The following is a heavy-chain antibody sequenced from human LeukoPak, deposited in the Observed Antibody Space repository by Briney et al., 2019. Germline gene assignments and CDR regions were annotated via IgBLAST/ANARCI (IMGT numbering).Heavy chain of an antibody. D-gene: IGHD5-12*01. CDR1: GGTFSSYA. CDR3: ARDLSGYDFTRFDY. J-gene: IGHJ4*02. CDR2: IIPILGIA. Sequence: RVASVKVSCKASGGTFSSYAISWVRQAPGQGLEWMGRIIPILGIANYAQKFQGRVTITADKSTSTAYMELSSLRSEDTAVYYCARDLSGYDFTRFDYWGQGTLVTVPS. V-gene: IGHV1-69*04.